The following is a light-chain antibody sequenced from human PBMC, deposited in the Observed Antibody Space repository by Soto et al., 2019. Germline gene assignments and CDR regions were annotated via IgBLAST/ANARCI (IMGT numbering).Light chain of an antibody. V-gene: IGLV2-14*01. J-gene: IGLJ7*01. CDR3: SSYTSSGTLGV. Sequence: QSVLTQPASVSGSPGQSITISCTGTSSDVGGYNYVCWYQQHPGKAPKLMIYEVSNRPSGVSNRFSGSKSGNTASLTISGLQAEDEADYYCSSYTSSGTLGVFGGGTQLTVL. CDR2: EVS. CDR1: SSDVGGYNY.